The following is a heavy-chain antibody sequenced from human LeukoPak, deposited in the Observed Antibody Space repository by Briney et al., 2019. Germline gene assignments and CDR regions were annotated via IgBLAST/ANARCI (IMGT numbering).Heavy chain of an antibody. CDR2: IYTSGST. V-gene: IGHV4-61*02. J-gene: IGHJ2*01. CDR3: ARSSGWANWYFDL. Sequence: SQTLSLTCTVSGGSISSGSYYWSWIRQPAGKGLEWIGRIYTSGSTNYNPSLKSRVTISVDTSKNQFSLKLSSVTAADTAVYYCARSSGWANWYFDLWGRGTLVTVSS. CDR1: GGSISSGSYY. D-gene: IGHD6-19*01.